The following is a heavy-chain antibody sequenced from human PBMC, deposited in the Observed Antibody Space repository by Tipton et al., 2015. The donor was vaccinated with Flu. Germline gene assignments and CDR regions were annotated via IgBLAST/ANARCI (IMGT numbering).Heavy chain of an antibody. J-gene: IGHJ5*01. V-gene: IGHV4-61*02. CDR3: ARREYSNYVSVPKNWFDS. CDR1: GGSITRGSYY. CDR2: IYTNANT. Sequence: TLSLTCTVSGGSITRGSYYYNWIRQAAGKGLEWIGRIYTNANTNYKPSLKSRVTISIDRSKNQFSLSLSSVTAADTAMYYCARREYSNYVSVPKNWFDSWGQGILVTVSS. D-gene: IGHD4-11*01.